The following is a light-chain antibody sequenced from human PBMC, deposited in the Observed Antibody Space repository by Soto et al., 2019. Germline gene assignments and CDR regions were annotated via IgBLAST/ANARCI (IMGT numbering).Light chain of an antibody. CDR2: KAS. J-gene: IGKJ1*01. V-gene: IGKV1-5*03. CDR3: QHYNAYPWT. CDR1: QSISSW. Sequence: DIQMTQSPSTLSASVGDRVTITCRASQSISSWLAWYQQKPGKAPKLLIYKASSLETGVPLRFSGSGSGTAFTLTISSLQPDDIETYYCQHYNAYPWTFGQGTQVEIK.